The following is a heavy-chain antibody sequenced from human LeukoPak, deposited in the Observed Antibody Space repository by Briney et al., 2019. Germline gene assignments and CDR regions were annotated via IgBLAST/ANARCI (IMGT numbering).Heavy chain of an antibody. CDR3: ARDPQYCSSPNCYFNS. Sequence: GGSLRLSCAASGFTFSSYSMNWVRQAPGKGLEWVSSISGSSNYIYYADSVKGRFTVSRDNAKNSLYLQMNSLRAEDTAVYYCARDPQYCSSPNCYFNSWGQGTLVTVSS. J-gene: IGHJ4*02. CDR2: ISGSSNYI. V-gene: IGHV3-21*01. CDR1: GFTFSSYS. D-gene: IGHD2-2*01.